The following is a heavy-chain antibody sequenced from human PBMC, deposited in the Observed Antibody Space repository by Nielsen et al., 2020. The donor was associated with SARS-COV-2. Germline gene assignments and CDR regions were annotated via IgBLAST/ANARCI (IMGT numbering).Heavy chain of an antibody. CDR2: ISAYNGNT. CDR3: ARDTIRTPLDY. J-gene: IGHJ4*02. D-gene: IGHD1-14*01. CDR1: GYTFTGYY. V-gene: IGHV1-18*04. Sequence: ASVKVSCKASGYTFTGYYMHWVRQAPGQGLEWMGWISAYNGNTNYAQKLQGRVTMTTDTSTSTAYMELRSLRSDDTAVYYCARDTIRTPLDYWGQGTLVTVSS.